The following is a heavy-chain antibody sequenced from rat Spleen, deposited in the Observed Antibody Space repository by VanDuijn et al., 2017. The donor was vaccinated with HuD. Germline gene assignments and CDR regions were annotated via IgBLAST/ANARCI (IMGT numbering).Heavy chain of an antibody. V-gene: IGHV5-25*01. D-gene: IGHD1-11*01. CDR2: ISYDGGNT. Sequence: EVQLVESGGGLVQPGRSMKLSCAASGFTFSSFAMAWVRQAPTKGLEWVASISYDGGNTYYRDSVKGRFTISRDNAKSSLYLQMDSLRSEDTATYYCASLTEGMGWFAYWGQGTLVTVSS. J-gene: IGHJ3*01. CDR1: GFTFSSFA. CDR3: ASLTEGMGWFAY.